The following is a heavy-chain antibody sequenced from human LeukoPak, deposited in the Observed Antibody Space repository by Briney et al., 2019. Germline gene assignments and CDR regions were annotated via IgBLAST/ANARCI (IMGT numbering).Heavy chain of an antibody. CDR1: GDSVSSNRAA. Sequence: SQTLSLTCAISGDSVSSNRAAWNWIRQSPSRGLEWLGRTYYRSKWFSLKGRITINPDTSKNQFSLQLNSMTPEDTAVYYCARSDGYGLVGIWGQGTMVTVSS. CDR3: ARSDGYGLVGI. CDR2: TYYRSKW. D-gene: IGHD5-18*01. V-gene: IGHV6-1*01. J-gene: IGHJ3*02.